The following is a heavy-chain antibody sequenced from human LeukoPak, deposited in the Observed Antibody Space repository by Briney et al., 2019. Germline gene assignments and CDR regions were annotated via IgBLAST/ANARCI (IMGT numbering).Heavy chain of an antibody. CDR3: ARPYYYDSRIDP. V-gene: IGHV4-30-4*01. CDR2: TYYSGST. J-gene: IGHJ5*02. Sequence: SETLSLTCTVSGVSISSGDYYWSWIRQPPGKGLEWIGYTYYSGSTYYNPSLKSRVTISVNTSKNQFSLKLSSVTAADTAVYYCARPYYYDSRIDPWGQGTRVTVSS. CDR1: GVSISSGDYY. D-gene: IGHD3-22*01.